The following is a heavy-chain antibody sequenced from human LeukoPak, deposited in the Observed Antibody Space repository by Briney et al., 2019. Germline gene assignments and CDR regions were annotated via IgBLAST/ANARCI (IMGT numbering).Heavy chain of an antibody. Sequence: GGSLRLSCAASGFTLSRDSMNWVRQAPGKGLEWISYISHDSGIRYYADSVRGRFTISRDNAKNSLYLQMHSLRAEDTAVYYCVRDNHYYGMDVWGQGTTVTVSS. J-gene: IGHJ6*02. CDR2: ISHDSGIR. CDR3: VRDNHYYGMDV. CDR1: GFTLSRDS. V-gene: IGHV3-48*01.